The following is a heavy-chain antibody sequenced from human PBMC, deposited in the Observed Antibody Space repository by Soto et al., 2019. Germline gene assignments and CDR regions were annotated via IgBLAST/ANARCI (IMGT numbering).Heavy chain of an antibody. J-gene: IGHJ6*03. D-gene: IGHD2-15*01. CDR3: ARDGVAKGDYCYMYV. CDR2: IIPILGIA. Sequence: SVKVSCKASGGTFSIYTISWVLQAPGQGLEWMGRIIPILGIANYAQKFQGRVTITADKSTSTAYMELSSLRSEDTAVYYCARDGVAKGDYCYMYVCGKGTTVTVYS. V-gene: IGHV1-69*04. CDR1: GGTFSIYT.